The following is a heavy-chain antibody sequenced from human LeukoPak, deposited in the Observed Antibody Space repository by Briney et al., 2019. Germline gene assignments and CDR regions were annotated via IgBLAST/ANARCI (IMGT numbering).Heavy chain of an antibody. V-gene: IGHV3-30*04. CDR1: GFTFSSYA. CDR3: ARDLLSGGVITSTFDY. CDR2: ISYDGSNK. D-gene: IGHD3-22*01. Sequence: GRSLRLSCAASGFTFSSYAMHWVRQAPGKGLEWVAVISYDGSNKYYADSVKGRFTISRDNSKNTLYLQMNSLRAEDTAVYYCARDLLSGGVITSTFDYWGQGALDTVSS. J-gene: IGHJ4*02.